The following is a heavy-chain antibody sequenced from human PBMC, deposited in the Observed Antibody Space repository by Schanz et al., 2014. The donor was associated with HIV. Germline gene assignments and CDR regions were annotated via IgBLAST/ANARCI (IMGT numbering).Heavy chain of an antibody. CDR2: MNPNPNSGNA. D-gene: IGHD3-22*01. J-gene: IGHJ6*02. CDR3: ASHGEGITMIVVVNGGYYGMDV. Sequence: QVQLVQSGAEVRKPGASVKVSCKASGYTFTSYDINWVRQATGQGLEWMGWMNPNPNSGNAGYAQKFQGRVTMTRNTSIRTAYMELSSLTSEDTAVYYCASHGEGITMIVVVNGGYYGMDVWGQGTTVTVSS. V-gene: IGHV1-8*01. CDR1: GYTFTSYD.